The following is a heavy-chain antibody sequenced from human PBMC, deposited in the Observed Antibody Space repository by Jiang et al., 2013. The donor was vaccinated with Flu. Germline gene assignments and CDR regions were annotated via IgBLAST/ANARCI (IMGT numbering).Heavy chain of an antibody. CDR3: ARNAPSITMITFDAFDI. V-gene: IGHV2-70*04. CDR2: IDWDDDK. D-gene: IGHD3-22*01. J-gene: IGHJ3*02. Sequence: RIDWDDDKFYSTSLKTWLTISKDTSKNQVVLTMTNMDPVDTATYYCARNAPSITMITFDAFDIWGQGTMVTVSS.